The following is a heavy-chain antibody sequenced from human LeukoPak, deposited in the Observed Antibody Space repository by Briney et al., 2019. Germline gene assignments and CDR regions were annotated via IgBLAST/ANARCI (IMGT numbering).Heavy chain of an antibody. Sequence: PSETLSLTCTVSGGSISSSSYYWGWIRQPPGKGLEWIGSIYYSGSTYYNPSLKSRVTISVDTSENQFSLKLSSVTAADTAVYYCARAAPIAAAGTEWFDPWGQGTLVTVSS. CDR1: GGSISSSSYY. D-gene: IGHD6-13*01. J-gene: IGHJ5*02. CDR3: ARAAPIAAAGTEWFDP. V-gene: IGHV4-39*01. CDR2: IYYSGST.